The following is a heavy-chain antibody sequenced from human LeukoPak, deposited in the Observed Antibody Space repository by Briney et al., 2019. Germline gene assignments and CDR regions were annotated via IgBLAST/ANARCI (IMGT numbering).Heavy chain of an antibody. V-gene: IGHV3-33*01. J-gene: IGHJ4*02. CDR2: IWYDGSNK. CDR1: GFTFSSYG. CDR3: ARGGEHSSGYAGRTSFDY. D-gene: IGHD3-22*01. Sequence: GRSLRLSCAASGFTFSSYGMHWVRQAPGKGLEWVAVIWYDGSNKYYADSVKGRFTISRDNSKNTPYLQMNSLRAEDTAVYYCARGGEHSSGYAGRTSFDYWGQGTLVTVSS.